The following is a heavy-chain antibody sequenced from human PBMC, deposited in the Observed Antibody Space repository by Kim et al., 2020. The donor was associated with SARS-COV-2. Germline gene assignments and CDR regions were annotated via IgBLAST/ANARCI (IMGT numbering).Heavy chain of an antibody. Sequence: GGSLRLSCAASGFTFSSYSMNWVRQAPGKGLEWVSYISSSSSTIYYADSVKGRFTISRDNAKNSLYLQMNSLRDEDTAVYYCATVLLWFGEPNAFDIWGQGPRVPVPS. CDR3: ATVLLWFGEPNAFDI. D-gene: IGHD3-10*01. CDR1: GFTFSSYS. V-gene: IGHV3-48*02. J-gene: IGHJ3*02. CDR2: ISSSSSTI.